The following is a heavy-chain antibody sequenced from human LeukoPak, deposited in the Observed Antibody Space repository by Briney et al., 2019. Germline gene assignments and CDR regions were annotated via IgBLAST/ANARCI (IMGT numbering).Heavy chain of an antibody. V-gene: IGHV3-74*01. CDR2: MNSDGTTT. CDR3: ARGRGPYGWFDP. J-gene: IGHJ5*02. D-gene: IGHD3-10*01. CDR1: GFSSSDYW. Sequence: GGSLRLSCAASGFSSSDYWMHWVRHAPGKGLVWVSRMNSDGTTTNYADSVKGRFTISRDNAENTLYLQMNSLRAEDTAVYYCARGRGPYGWFDPWGQGTLVTVSS.